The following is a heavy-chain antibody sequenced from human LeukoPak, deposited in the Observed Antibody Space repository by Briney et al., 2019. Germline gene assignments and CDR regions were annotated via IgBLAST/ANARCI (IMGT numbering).Heavy chain of an antibody. D-gene: IGHD3-10*01. V-gene: IGHV1-2*02. Sequence: ASVKVSCKASGYTFTGYYMHWVRQAPGQGLEWMGLINPNSGGTNYAQKFQGRVTITRDRSISTAYMELSRLRSDDTAVYYCAREPADYYGSGSYLYWGQGTLVTVSS. CDR1: GYTFTGYY. CDR3: AREPADYYGSGSYLY. J-gene: IGHJ4*02. CDR2: INPNSGGT.